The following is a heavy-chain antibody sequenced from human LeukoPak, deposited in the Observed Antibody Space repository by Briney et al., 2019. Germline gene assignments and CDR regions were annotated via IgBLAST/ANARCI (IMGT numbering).Heavy chain of an antibody. V-gene: IGHV3-33*06. Sequence: GGSLRLSCAASGFPFNSRSMNWVRQAPGKGLEWVAVIWYDGSNKYYADSVKGRFTISRDNSKNTLYLQMNSLRAEDTAVYYCAKGIAAAGTGYNYWGQGTLVTVSS. CDR1: GFPFNSRS. D-gene: IGHD6-13*01. CDR2: IWYDGSNK. J-gene: IGHJ4*02. CDR3: AKGIAAAGTGYNY.